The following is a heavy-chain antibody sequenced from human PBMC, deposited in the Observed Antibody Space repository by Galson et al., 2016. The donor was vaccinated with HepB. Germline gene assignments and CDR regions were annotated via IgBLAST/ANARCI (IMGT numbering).Heavy chain of an antibody. CDR1: GFTFSSYA. V-gene: IGHV3-23*01. CDR2: ISGSGGST. J-gene: IGHJ4*02. Sequence: SLRLSCAASGFTFSSYAMSWVRQAPGKGLEWVSRISGSGGSTYYADSVKGRFTISRDNSKDTLYLQMNSLRAEDTAVYYCAKDSVRPIAAAGNQFDYWGQGTLVIVSS. CDR3: AKDSVRPIAAAGNQFDY. D-gene: IGHD6-13*01.